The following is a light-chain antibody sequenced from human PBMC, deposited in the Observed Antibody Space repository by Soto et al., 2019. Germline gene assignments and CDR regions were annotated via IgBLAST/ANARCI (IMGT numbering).Light chain of an antibody. V-gene: IGLV2-14*01. J-gene: IGLJ1*01. CDR2: EVT. Sequence: QSVLTQPASVSGSPGQSIAISCTGTRSDVGAYNYVSWYQQHPGKAPKLMISEVTNRPSGVSDRFSGYKSGNTASLTISGLQAEDEADYYCRSFTSRFTFVFGTGTKV. CDR1: RSDVGAYNY. CDR3: RSFTSRFTFV.